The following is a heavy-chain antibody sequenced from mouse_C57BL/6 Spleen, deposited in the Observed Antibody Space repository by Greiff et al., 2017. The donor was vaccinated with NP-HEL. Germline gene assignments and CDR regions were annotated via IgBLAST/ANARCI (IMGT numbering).Heavy chain of an antibody. CDR2: ISDGGSYT. CDR1: GFTFSSYA. V-gene: IGHV5-4*01. D-gene: IGHD1-1*01. CDR3: ARDRRSGTTVPYYFDY. J-gene: IGHJ2*01. Sequence: EVQLQESGGGLVKPGGSLKLSCAASGFTFSSYAMSWVRQTPEQRLEWVATISDGGSYTYYPDNVKGRFTISRDNAKNNLYLQMSHLKSEDTAMYYSARDRRSGTTVPYYFDYWGQGTTLTVSS.